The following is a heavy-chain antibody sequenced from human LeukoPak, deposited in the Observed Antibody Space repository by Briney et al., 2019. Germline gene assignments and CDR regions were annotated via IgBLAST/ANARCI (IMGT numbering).Heavy chain of an antibody. V-gene: IGHV4-30-4*01. CDR3: ASQGGYSYGFDY. Sequence: SQTLSLTCTVSGGSISSGDCYWRWIRQPPGKGLEWIGYIYYSGSTYYNPSLKSRVTISVDTSKNQFSLKLSSVTAADTAVYYCASQGGYSYGFDYWGQGTLVTVSS. CDR2: IYYSGST. D-gene: IGHD5-18*01. CDR1: GGSISSGDCY. J-gene: IGHJ4*02.